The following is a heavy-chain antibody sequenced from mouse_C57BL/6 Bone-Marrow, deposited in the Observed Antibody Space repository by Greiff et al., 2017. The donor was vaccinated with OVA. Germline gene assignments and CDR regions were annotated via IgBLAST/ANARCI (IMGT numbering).Heavy chain of an antibody. Sequence: EVQVVESGGGLVKPGGSLKLSCAASGFTFSSYAMSWVRQTPEKRLEWVATISDGGSYTYYPDNVKGRFTISRDNAKNNLYLQMSHLKSEDTAMYYCAREGGSMITPYWYFDVWGTGTTVTVSS. J-gene: IGHJ1*03. CDR1: GFTFSSYA. CDR3: AREGGSMITPYWYFDV. V-gene: IGHV5-4*01. D-gene: IGHD2-4*01. CDR2: ISDGGSYT.